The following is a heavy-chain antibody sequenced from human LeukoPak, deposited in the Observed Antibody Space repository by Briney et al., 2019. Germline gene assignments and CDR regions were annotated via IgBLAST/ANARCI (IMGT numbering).Heavy chain of an antibody. CDR3: AAANYYDSSGYYIDP. V-gene: IGHV1-58*02. D-gene: IGHD3-22*01. J-gene: IGHJ5*02. CDR1: GFTFTSSA. CDR2: IVVGSGNT. Sequence: ASVKVSCKASGFTFTSSAMQWVRQARGQRLEWIGWIVVGSGNTNYAQKFQERVTITRDMSTSTAYMELSSLRSEDTAVYYCAAANYYDSSGYYIDPWGQGTLVTVSS.